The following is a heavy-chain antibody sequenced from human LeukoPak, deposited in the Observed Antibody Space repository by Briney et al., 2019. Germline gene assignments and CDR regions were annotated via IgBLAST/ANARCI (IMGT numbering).Heavy chain of an antibody. Sequence: GGSLRLSCAASGFTFSSYGMHWVRQAPGKGLEWVAVISYDGSNKYYADSVKGRFTISRDNSKNTLYLQMNSLGAEDTAVYYCAKGMATPKVFDYWGQGTLVTVSS. J-gene: IGHJ4*02. CDR1: GFTFSSYG. D-gene: IGHD5-24*01. V-gene: IGHV3-30*18. CDR3: AKGMATPKVFDY. CDR2: ISYDGSNK.